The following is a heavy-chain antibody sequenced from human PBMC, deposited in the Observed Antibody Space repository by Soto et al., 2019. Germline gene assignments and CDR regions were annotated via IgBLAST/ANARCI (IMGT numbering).Heavy chain of an antibody. V-gene: IGHV4-39*01. J-gene: IGHJ4*02. Sequence: PSETLSLTCSVSGVSISNTSYYWGWIHQPPGKGLEWVGTIYFSGSTFYNPSLESRVTISIDTSKNQFSLRLSSVTAADTAVYYCARHGSYWGQGTPVTVSS. CDR2: IYFSGST. CDR1: GVSISNTSYY. CDR3: ARHGSY.